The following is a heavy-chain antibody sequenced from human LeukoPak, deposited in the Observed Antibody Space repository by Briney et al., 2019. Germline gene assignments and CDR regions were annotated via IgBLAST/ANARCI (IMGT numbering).Heavy chain of an antibody. J-gene: IGHJ4*02. V-gene: IGHV1-2*02. CDR3: ARYCSGGSCYSDY. Sequence: ASVKVSCKASGYTFTGYYMHWVRQAPGQGLEWMGWINPNSGGTNYAQKFQGRVTMTRDTSISTAYMELSRLRSDDTAVYYCARYCSGGSCYSDYWGQGTLVTVSS. CDR2: INPNSGGT. CDR1: GYTFTGYY. D-gene: IGHD2-15*01.